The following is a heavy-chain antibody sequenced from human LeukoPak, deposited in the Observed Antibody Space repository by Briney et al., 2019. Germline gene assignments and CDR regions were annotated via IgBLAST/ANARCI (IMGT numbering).Heavy chain of an antibody. Sequence: SETLSLTCSVSRGSFSNNFWSWVRQPAGKGLEWIGRIYPSGNTNYNPSLKSRVTLSVDTSKTQFSLNLSSVTTADTAVYYCAREDSGSYYNYYYFYMDVWGKGTTVTISS. CDR3: AREDSGSYYNYYYFYMDV. CDR2: IYPSGNT. CDR1: RGSFSNNF. J-gene: IGHJ6*03. D-gene: IGHD3-10*01. V-gene: IGHV4-4*07.